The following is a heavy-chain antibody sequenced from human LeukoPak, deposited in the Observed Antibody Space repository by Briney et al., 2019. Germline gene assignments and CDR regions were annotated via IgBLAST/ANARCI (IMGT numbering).Heavy chain of an antibody. CDR3: ARGRVYGMDV. J-gene: IGHJ6*04. V-gene: IGHV3-30*04. CDR2: ISYDGSNK. Sequence: PGGSLRLSCAASGFTFSSYAMHSVRQAPGKGLEWVAVISYDGSNKYYADSVKGRFTISRDNPKNTLYLQMNSLRAEDTAVYYCARGRVYGMDVWGKGTTVTVSS. CDR1: GFTFSSYA.